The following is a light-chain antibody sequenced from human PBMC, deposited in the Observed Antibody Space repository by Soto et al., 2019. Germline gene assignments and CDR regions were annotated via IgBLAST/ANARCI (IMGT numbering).Light chain of an antibody. CDR2: AAS. CDR1: QSISSY. CDR3: QQSYSRMT. V-gene: IGKV1-39*01. J-gene: IGKJ1*01. Sequence: DIQMTQSPSSLSASVGDGVTITCRASQSISSYVSWYQQKPGKAPKLLIHAASRLESGVPSRFSGSRSGTDFTLTISSLQPEDFATYYCQQSYSRMTFGQGTKVDIK.